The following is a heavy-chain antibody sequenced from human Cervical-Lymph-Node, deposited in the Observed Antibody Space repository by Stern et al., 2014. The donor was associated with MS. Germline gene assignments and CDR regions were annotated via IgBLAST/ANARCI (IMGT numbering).Heavy chain of an antibody. D-gene: IGHD2-8*01. J-gene: IGHJ4*02. CDR2: ISDDGNHK. V-gene: IGHV3-30*03. CDR3: ARDYEDTSMLFDH. CDR1: GFTFSSYG. Sequence: VQLVESGGAVVQPGRSLRLSCAASGFTFSSYGMPWVRQAPGKGLGWGTVISDDGNHKCYAACVKGRFTISRDNSKNTLHLQMNSVTPDDTAIYYCARDYEDTSMLFDHWGQGTLVTVSS.